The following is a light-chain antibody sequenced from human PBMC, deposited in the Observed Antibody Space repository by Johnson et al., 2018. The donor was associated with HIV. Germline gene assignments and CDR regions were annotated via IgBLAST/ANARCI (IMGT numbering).Light chain of an antibody. Sequence: QPVLTQPHSVSAAPGQKVTISCSGSNSNIGNNYVSWYQQVPGTAPKLLIYDNNKRPSGIPDRFSGSKSGTSATLGITGLQTGDEADYYCGTWDSSLSAYVFGTGTKVTVL. V-gene: IGLV1-51*01. CDR3: GTWDSSLSAYV. CDR1: NSNIGNNY. J-gene: IGLJ1*01. CDR2: DNN.